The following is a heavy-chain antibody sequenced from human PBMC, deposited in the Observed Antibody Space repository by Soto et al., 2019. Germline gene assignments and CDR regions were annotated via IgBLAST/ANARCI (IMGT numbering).Heavy chain of an antibody. CDR3: ARDYYRFNSGYGFSMDV. CDR2: ISYDGSNK. Sequence: SCKAFGYTFTSHYVHWVRQAPGKGLEWVAVISYDGSNKYYADSVKGRFTISRDNSKNTLYLQMNSLRAEDTAVYYCARDYYRFNSGYGFSMDVWGQGTTVTVSS. CDR1: GYTFTSHY. J-gene: IGHJ6*02. V-gene: IGHV3-30-3*01. D-gene: IGHD5-12*01.